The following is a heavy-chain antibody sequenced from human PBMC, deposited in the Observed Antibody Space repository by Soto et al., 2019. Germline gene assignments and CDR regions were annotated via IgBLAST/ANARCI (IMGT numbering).Heavy chain of an antibody. V-gene: IGHV3-53*01. CDR2: IYSGGST. J-gene: IGHJ4*02. CDR1: GFAVSSNY. CDR3: ASWRPLHY. Sequence: EVQLVESGGGLIQPGGSLRLSCAASGFAVSSNYMSWVRQAPRKGLEWVSVIYSGGSTYYADSVKGRFTISRDNSKNTLYLQMNCLRAEDTAVYYCASWRPLHYWGQGTLVTVSS. D-gene: IGHD3-10*01.